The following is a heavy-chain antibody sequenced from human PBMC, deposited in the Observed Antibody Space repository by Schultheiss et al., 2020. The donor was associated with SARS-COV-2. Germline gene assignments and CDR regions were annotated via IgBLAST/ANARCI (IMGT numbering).Heavy chain of an antibody. V-gene: IGHV3-30-3*01. D-gene: IGHD3-22*01. J-gene: IGHJ6*02. CDR2: ISYDGSNK. CDR1: GFTFSSYA. CDR3: AKDRGYYDTHYGMDV. Sequence: GGSLRLSCAASGFTFSSYAMHWVRQAPGKGLEWVAVISYDGSNKYYADSVKGRFTISRDNSKNTLYLQMNSLRAEDTAVYYCAKDRGYYDTHYGMDVWGQGTTVTVSS.